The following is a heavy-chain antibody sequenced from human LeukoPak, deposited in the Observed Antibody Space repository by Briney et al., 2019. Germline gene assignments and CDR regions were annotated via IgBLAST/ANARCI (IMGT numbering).Heavy chain of an antibody. CDR2: INPNSGGT. Sequence: ASVKVSCKASGYTFTGNYMHWVRQAPGQGLEWMGWINPNSGGTNYAQKFQGRVTMTRDTSISTAYLQWSSLKASDTAMYYCARLLVRGDDADYWGQGTLVTVSS. CDR1: GYTFTGNY. CDR3: ARLLVRGDDADY. V-gene: IGHV1-2*02. D-gene: IGHD3-10*01. J-gene: IGHJ4*02.